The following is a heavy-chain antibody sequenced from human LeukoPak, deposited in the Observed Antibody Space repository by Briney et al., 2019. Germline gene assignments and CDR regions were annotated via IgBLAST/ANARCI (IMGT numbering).Heavy chain of an antibody. CDR2: ISAYNGNT. J-gene: IGHJ4*02. V-gene: IGHV1-18*01. CDR1: GYTFTSYG. CDR3: ARDVVVPAAISPPSFDY. D-gene: IGHD2-2*01. Sequence: ATSLKVSCKASGYTFTSYGISWVRQAPGQGLEWMGSISAYNGNTNYAQKLQGRVTMTTDTSTSTAYMELRSLRSDDTAVYYCARDVVVPAAISPPSFDYWGQGTLVTVSS.